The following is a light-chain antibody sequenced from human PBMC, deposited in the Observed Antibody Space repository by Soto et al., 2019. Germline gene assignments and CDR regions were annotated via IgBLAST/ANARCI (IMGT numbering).Light chain of an antibody. J-gene: IGKJ1*01. CDR1: QSVSSSY. V-gene: IGKV3-20*01. Sequence: EIVLTQSPGTLSLSPGERATLSCRASQSVSSSYLVWYQQKPGQAPRLLIYGASIRATGIPDRFSGSGSGTDFTLTISRLEPEDVAVYYCQQNGRSPPWTFGQGTKVEIK. CDR2: GAS. CDR3: QQNGRSPPWT.